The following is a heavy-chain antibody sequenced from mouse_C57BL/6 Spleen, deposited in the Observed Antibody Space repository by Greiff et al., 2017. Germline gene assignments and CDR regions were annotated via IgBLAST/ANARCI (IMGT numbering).Heavy chain of an antibody. V-gene: IGHV1-50*01. D-gene: IGHD3-3*01. CDR2: IDPSDSYT. Sequence: QVQLQQPGAELVKPGASVKLSCKASGYTFTSYWMQWVKQRPGQGLEWIGEIDPSDSYTNYNQKFKGKATLTVDTSSSTAYMQLSSLTSEDSAVYYCARTGTISQGTGYFDVWGTGTTVTVSS. CDR3: ARTGTISQGTGYFDV. CDR1: GYTFTSYW. J-gene: IGHJ1*03.